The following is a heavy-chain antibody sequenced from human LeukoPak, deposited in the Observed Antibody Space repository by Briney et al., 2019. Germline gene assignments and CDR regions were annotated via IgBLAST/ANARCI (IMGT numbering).Heavy chain of an antibody. Sequence: GGSLRLSCAASGFTFSSYGMHWVRQAPGKGLEWVAFIRYDGSNKYYADSVKGRFTISRDNSKNTLYLQMNSLRAEDTAVYYCAKAGIQRWLVPFDYWGQGTLVTVSS. CDR3: AKAGIQRWLVPFDY. V-gene: IGHV3-30*02. CDR2: IRYDGSNK. CDR1: GFTFSSYG. J-gene: IGHJ4*02. D-gene: IGHD6-19*01.